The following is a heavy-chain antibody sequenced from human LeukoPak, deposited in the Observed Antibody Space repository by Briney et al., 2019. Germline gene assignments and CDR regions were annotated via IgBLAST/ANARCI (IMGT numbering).Heavy chain of an antibody. Sequence: GGSLRLSCAASGFTFSSYSMNWVRQAPGKGLEWVSSISSSSSYIYYADLVKGRFTISRDNSKNTLYLQMNSLRAEDTAVYYCARDGHHYGSGSYYGPDYWGQGTLVTVSS. J-gene: IGHJ4*02. CDR2: ISSSSSYI. V-gene: IGHV3-21*01. D-gene: IGHD3-10*01. CDR3: ARDGHHYGSGSYYGPDY. CDR1: GFTFSSYS.